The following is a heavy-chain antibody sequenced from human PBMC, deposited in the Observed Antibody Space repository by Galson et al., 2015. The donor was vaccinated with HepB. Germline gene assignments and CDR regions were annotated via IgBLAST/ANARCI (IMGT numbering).Heavy chain of an antibody. J-gene: IGHJ4*02. CDR1: GFTFSSYG. CDR3: ARDFGFGLDY. CDR2: IWYDGSIK. D-gene: IGHD3-10*01. Sequence: SLRLSCAASGFTFSSYGMYWVRQAPSKGLEWVAMIWYDGSIKYYKDSVRGRVTVSRDNSRNTVYLQMSGLRAEDTAVYYCARDFGFGLDYWGQGTLVTVSS. V-gene: IGHV3-33*01.